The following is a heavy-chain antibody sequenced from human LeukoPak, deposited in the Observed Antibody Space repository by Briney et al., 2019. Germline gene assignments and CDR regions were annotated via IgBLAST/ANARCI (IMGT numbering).Heavy chain of an antibody. CDR3: ARFREFLPFDY. J-gene: IGHJ4*02. V-gene: IGHV3-30*01. D-gene: IGHD3-10*01. CDR1: GFTFSSYA. Sequence: PGGSLRLSCAASGFTFSSYAMHWVRQAPGKGLEWVAVISYDGSNKYYADSVKGRFTISRDNSKNTLYLQMDSLRAEDTAVYYCARFREFLPFDYWGQGTLVTFSS. CDR2: ISYDGSNK.